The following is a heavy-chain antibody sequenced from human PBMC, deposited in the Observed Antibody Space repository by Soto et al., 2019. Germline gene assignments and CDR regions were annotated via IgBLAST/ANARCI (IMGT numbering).Heavy chain of an antibody. CDR3: ARDKSAQYYDFWSGYYGHYYGMDV. D-gene: IGHD3-3*01. J-gene: IGHJ6*02. CDR2: ISYDGSNK. Sequence: GGSLRLSCAASGFTFSSYAMYWVRQAPGKXLEWVAVISYDGSNKYYADSVKGRFTISRDNSKNTLYLQMNSLRAEDTAVYYCARDKSAQYYDFWSGYYGHYYGMDVWGQGTTVTVSS. V-gene: IGHV3-30-3*01. CDR1: GFTFSSYA.